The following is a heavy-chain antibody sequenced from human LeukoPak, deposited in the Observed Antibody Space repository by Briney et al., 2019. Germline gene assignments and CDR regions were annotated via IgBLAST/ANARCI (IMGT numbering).Heavy chain of an antibody. CDR2: INPNSGGT. V-gene: IGHV1-2*04. CDR1: GYTFTGYY. D-gene: IGHD2-2*02. CDR3: ARDCSSTSCYTDAFDI. Sequence: GASVKVSCKASGYTFTGYYMHWVRQAPGQGLEWMGWINPNSGGTNYAQKFQGWVTMTRDTSISTAYMELRSLRSDDTAVYYCARDCSSTSCYTDAFDIWGQGTMVTVSS. J-gene: IGHJ3*02.